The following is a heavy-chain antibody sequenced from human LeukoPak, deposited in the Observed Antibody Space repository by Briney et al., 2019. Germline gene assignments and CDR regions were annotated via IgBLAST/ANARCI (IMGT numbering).Heavy chain of an antibody. D-gene: IGHD3-10*01. CDR1: GFTFRTYS. CDR2: ISSTSTT. V-gene: IGHV3-48*02. CDR3: AAAGDY. J-gene: IGHJ4*02. Sequence: GGSLRLSCAASGFTFRTYSMNWVRQAPGKGLEWVSHISSTSTTYYADPVKGRFTTSRDNAKNLLYLQMNSLRDEDTAVYYCAAAGDYWGQGTLVTVSS.